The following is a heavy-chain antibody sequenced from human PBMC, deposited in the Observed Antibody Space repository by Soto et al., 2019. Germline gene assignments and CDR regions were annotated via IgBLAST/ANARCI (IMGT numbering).Heavy chain of an antibody. CDR3: AKEGYDSGWYWDS. Sequence: VQLLESGGGLVQPGGSLRLSCAASGFTFSGSAMTWVRQAPGQWLEYVSSITSSGSEVFHAASVKGRFTMSRDNPKNMLYLQMNSLRAEDTAVYYCAKEGYDSGWYWDSWGQGALVTVSS. J-gene: IGHJ4*02. CDR2: ITSSGSEV. CDR1: GFTFSGSA. D-gene: IGHD6-19*01. V-gene: IGHV3-23*01.